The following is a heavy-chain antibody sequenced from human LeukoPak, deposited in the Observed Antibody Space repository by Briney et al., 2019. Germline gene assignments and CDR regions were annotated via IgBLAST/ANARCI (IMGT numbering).Heavy chain of an antibody. CDR2: ISGSGGST. V-gene: IGHV3-23*01. J-gene: IGHJ4*02. CDR3: AKATYYYDRVDY. Sequence: PGGSLRLSCAASGFTVSSNYMSWVRQAPGKGLEWVSAISGSGGSTYYADSVKGRFTISRDNSKNTLYLQMNSLRAEDTAVYYCAKATYYYDRVDYWGQGTLVTVSS. D-gene: IGHD3-22*01. CDR1: GFTVSSNY.